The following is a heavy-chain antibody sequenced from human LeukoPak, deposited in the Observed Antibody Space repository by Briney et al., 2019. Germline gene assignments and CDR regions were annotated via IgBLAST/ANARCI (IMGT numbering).Heavy chain of an antibody. V-gene: IGHV1-8*01. J-gene: IGHJ6*03. D-gene: IGHD5-18*01. CDR2: MNPNSGNT. CDR3: ARDSNTAMVKPPNMDV. Sequence: ASVKVSCKASGYTFTSYDINWVRQATGQGLEWMGWMNPNSGNTGYAQKFQGRVTMTRNTSISTAYMELRSLRSDDTAVYFCARDSNTAMVKPPNMDVWGKGTTVIVSS. CDR1: GYTFTSYD.